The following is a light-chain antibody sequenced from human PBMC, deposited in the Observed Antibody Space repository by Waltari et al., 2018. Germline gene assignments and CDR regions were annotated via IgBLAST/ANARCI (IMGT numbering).Light chain of an antibody. Sequence: QLVLTQSPSASASLGASVKLTCTLSSGHSTNIIAWLQQQPEKGPRDLMNVNSDGSHNKGVGIPDRFPGSGSGAERYLTIPSLQSEDEADYYFQTGGHGTWVFGGGTRLTVL. CDR2: VNSDGSH. CDR3: QTGGHGTWV. V-gene: IGLV4-69*01. CDR1: SGHSTNI. J-gene: IGLJ3*02.